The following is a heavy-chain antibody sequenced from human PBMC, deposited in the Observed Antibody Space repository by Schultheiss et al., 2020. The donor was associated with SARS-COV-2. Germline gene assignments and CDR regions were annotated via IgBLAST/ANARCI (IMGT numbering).Heavy chain of an antibody. CDR1: GGSFSGYY. CDR2: IYTSGST. V-gene: IGHV4-59*10. Sequence: SETLSLTCAVYGGSFSGYYWSWIRQPAGKGLEWIGRIYTSGSTNYNPSLKSRVTMSVDTSKNQFSLKLSSVTAADTAVYYCARLGSSGYVEYYFDYWGQGTLVTVSS. J-gene: IGHJ4*02. D-gene: IGHD5-12*01. CDR3: ARLGSSGYVEYYFDY.